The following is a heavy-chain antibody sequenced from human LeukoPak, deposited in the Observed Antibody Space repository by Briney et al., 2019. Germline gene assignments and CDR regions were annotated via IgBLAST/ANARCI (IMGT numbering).Heavy chain of an antibody. CDR1: GGSISSYY. CDR3: AKMAGYSSGYRVNY. CDR2: IYYSGST. D-gene: IGHD5-18*01. V-gene: IGHV4-59*06. Sequence: PSETLSLTCTVSGGSISSYYWSWIRQHPGKGLEWIGNIYYSGSTYYNPSLKSRLTLSVDTSKNQFFLKLSSVTAADTAVYYCAKMAGYSSGYRVNYWGQGTLVTVSS. J-gene: IGHJ4*02.